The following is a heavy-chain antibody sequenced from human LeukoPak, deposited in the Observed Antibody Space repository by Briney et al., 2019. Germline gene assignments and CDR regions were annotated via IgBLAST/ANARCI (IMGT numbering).Heavy chain of an antibody. V-gene: IGHV3-33*01. Sequence: PGRSLRLSCAASGFTFSSYGMYWVRQAPGKGLEWVAVIWYDGSNKYYADSVKGRFTISRDNSKNTLYLQMNSLRAEDTAVYYCARDGQQWLVGEYFQHWGQGTLVTVSS. CDR1: GFTFSSYG. CDR2: IWYDGSNK. D-gene: IGHD6-19*01. CDR3: ARDGQQWLVGEYFQH. J-gene: IGHJ1*01.